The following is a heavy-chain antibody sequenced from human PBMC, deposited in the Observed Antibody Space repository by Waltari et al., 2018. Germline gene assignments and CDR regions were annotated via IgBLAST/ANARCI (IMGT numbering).Heavy chain of an antibody. CDR2: IHHSGRT. J-gene: IGHJ4*02. CDR3: AADRGNGLYFDY. D-gene: IGHD2-15*01. V-gene: IGHV4-4*02. Sequence: QVQLQESGPGLVKPSGTLSLTCAVSGASXXXNYWWSWVRQSPGKGLGGIGQIHHSGRTDSTPSLKSRITISVDKSKNQFSLNLSSVNDADTAVYYCAADRGNGLYFDYWGQGTLVTVSS. CDR1: GASXXXNYW.